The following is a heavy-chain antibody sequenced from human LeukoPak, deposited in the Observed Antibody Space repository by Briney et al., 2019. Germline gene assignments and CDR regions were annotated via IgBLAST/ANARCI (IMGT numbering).Heavy chain of an antibody. V-gene: IGHV4-4*07. CDR1: GDSISTFY. D-gene: IGHD6-13*01. J-gene: IGHJ4*02. CDR3: ARDVVAAVGSFDC. CDR2: IYTSGST. Sequence: SETLSLTCTVLGDSISTFYWSWIRQPAGKGLEWIGHIYTSGSTNYNPSLKSRVTMSVDTSKNQFFLKLSSVTAADTAVYYCARDVVAAVGSFDCWGQGILVTVSS.